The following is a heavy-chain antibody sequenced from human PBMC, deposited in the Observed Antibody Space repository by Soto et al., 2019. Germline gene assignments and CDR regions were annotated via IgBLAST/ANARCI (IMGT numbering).Heavy chain of an antibody. Sequence: PSETLSLTCAVYGGSFSGYYWSWIRQPPGKGLEWIGEINHSGSTNYNPSLKSRVTISVDTSKNQFSLKLSSVTAADTAVYYCARAAPLYCSGGSCYSGRDYSGQGTLVTVSS. J-gene: IGHJ4*02. CDR2: INHSGST. CDR3: ARAAPLYCSGGSCYSGRDY. V-gene: IGHV4-34*01. D-gene: IGHD2-15*01. CDR1: GGSFSGYY.